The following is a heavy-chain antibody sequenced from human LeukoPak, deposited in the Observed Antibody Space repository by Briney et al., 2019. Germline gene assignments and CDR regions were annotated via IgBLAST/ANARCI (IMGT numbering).Heavy chain of an antibody. CDR3: ARVNSGYDWGGGYYYYYMDV. D-gene: IGHD5-12*01. V-gene: IGHV4-39*01. Sequence: SETLSLTCTVSGGSISSSSYYWGWIRQPPGKGLEWIGSIYYSGSTYYNPSLKSRFTISVDTSKNQFSLKLSSVTAADTAVYYCARVNSGYDWGGGYYYYYMDVWGKGTTVTISS. CDR2: IYYSGST. J-gene: IGHJ6*03. CDR1: GGSISSSSYY.